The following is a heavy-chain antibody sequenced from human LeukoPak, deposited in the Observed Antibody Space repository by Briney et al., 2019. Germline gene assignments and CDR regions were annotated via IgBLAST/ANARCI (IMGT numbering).Heavy chain of an antibody. V-gene: IGHV4-61*02. Sequence: SQTLSLTCTVSGGSISSGSYYWSWIRQPAGKGLEWIGRIYTSGSTNYNPSLKSRVTISVDTSKNQFSLKLSSETAADTAVYYCARVRIAAAYDAFDIWGQGTMVTVSS. CDR1: GGSISSGSYY. J-gene: IGHJ3*02. D-gene: IGHD6-13*01. CDR2: IYTSGST. CDR3: ARVRIAAAYDAFDI.